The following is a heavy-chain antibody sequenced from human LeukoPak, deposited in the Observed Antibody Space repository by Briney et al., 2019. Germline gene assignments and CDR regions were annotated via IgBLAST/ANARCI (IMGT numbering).Heavy chain of an antibody. CDR3: ARDSSYYFSAGRGAIDY. Sequence: PSETLSLTCTVSGGSISSYYWSWIRQPPGKGLEWIGYIYYSGNTYYNPSLKSRVTISVDTSKNQFSLKLNSVTAADTAVYYCARDSSYYFSAGRGAIDYWGQGTLVTVSS. J-gene: IGHJ4*02. CDR1: GGSISSYY. V-gene: IGHV4-59*12. D-gene: IGHD1-26*01. CDR2: IYYSGNT.